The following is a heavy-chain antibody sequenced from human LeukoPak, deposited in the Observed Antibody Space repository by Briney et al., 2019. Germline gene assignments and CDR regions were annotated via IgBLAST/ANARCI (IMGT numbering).Heavy chain of an antibody. CDR2: INPNSGGT. V-gene: IGHV1-2*02. J-gene: IGHJ4*02. CDR1: GYTFTGYY. D-gene: IGHD6-6*01. CDR3: ANLHPGYSSSPFDY. Sequence: GASVKVSCKASGYTFTGYYMHWVRQAPGQGLEWMGWINPNSGGTNYAQKFQGRVTMTRGTSISTAYMELSRLRSDDTAVYYCANLHPGYSSSPFDYWGQGTLVTVSS.